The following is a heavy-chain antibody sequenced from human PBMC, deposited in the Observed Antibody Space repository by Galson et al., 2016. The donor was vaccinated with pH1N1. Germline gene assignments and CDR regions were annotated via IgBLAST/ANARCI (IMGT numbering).Heavy chain of an antibody. J-gene: IGHJ6*02. Sequence: SETLSLTCSVSGVSTSSHYWSWVRQPAGKAPEWIGRLYKSGSPKYNPSLKSRVTMSGDTSKNQFSLKLKSVTSADTAVYYCVREYIVVGEGCHHGMDAWGQGTTVTVSS. CDR3: VREYIVVGEGCHHGMDA. CDR2: LYKSGSP. CDR1: GVSTSSHY. V-gene: IGHV4-4*07. D-gene: IGHD2-2*01.